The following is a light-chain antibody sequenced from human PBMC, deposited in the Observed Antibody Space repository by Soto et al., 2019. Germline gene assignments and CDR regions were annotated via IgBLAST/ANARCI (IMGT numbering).Light chain of an antibody. CDR2: AAS. CDR1: QGIRND. Sequence: SVGDRVTITCRASQGIRNDLGWYQQKPGKAPKLLIYAASSLQSGVPSRFSGSGSGTDFTLTISSLQPEDFATYYCLQDYNYPRTFGQGTKVDIK. V-gene: IGKV1-6*01. CDR3: LQDYNYPRT. J-gene: IGKJ1*01.